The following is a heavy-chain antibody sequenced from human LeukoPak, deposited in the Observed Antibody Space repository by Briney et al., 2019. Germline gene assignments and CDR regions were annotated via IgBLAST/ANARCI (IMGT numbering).Heavy chain of an antibody. V-gene: IGHV3-48*01. CDR3: ARDRIKSGSYYFDY. CDR2: ISGRSGTI. D-gene: IGHD1-26*01. Sequence: PGGSLRLSCAASGFTFSDYSMNWVRQAPGKGLEWVSYISGRSGTIYYADSVKGRFTISRDNAKNSMYLQMNSLRAEDTAVYYCARDRIKSGSYYFDYWGQGTLVTVSS. CDR1: GFTFSDYS. J-gene: IGHJ4*02.